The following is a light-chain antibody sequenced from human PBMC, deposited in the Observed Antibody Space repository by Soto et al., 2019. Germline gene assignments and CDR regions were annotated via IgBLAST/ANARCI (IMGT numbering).Light chain of an antibody. CDR1: QGISRY. CDR3: KQLTSYPIT. Sequence: DIQVTQSPSFLSESVGDRVTIPCRASQGISRYLAWYQQKPGKAPKFLIYTASTLQSGVPSRFSGSGSGTEFTLTINSLQPEDFATYYCKQLTSYPITFGQGTRLEIK. V-gene: IGKV1-9*01. CDR2: TAS. J-gene: IGKJ5*01.